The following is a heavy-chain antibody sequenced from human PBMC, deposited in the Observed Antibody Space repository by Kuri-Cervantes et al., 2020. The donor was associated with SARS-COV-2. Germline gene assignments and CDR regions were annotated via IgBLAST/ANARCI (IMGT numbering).Heavy chain of an antibody. CDR1: GGTFSSYT. Sequence: ASVKVSCKASGGTFSSYTISWVRQAPGQGLEWMGWINPNSGGTNYAQKFQGRVTMTRDTSISTAYMELSRLRSDDTAVYYCARGVFITNPPSYYYYVDVWGKGTTVTVSS. J-gene: IGHJ6*03. CDR3: ARGVFITNPPSYYYYVDV. D-gene: IGHD3-3*01. CDR2: INPNSGGT. V-gene: IGHV1-2*02.